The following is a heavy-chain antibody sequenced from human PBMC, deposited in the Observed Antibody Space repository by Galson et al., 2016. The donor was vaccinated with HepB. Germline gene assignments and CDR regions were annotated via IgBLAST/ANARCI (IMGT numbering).Heavy chain of an antibody. CDR1: GFTFSSYD. CDR3: ARDQYGMDV. Sequence: SLRLSCAASGFTFSSYDMHWVRQVTGKGLGWVSAIGIAGDTHYVGSVKGRFTISRDNAKNFLYLQMNSLRAGDTAIYFCARDQYGMDVWGRGTTVTVSS. CDR2: IGIAGDT. V-gene: IGHV3-13*01. J-gene: IGHJ6*04.